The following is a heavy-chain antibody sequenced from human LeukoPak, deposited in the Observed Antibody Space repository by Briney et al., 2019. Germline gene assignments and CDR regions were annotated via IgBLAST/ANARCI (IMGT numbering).Heavy chain of an antibody. J-gene: IGHJ5*02. Sequence: GGSLRLSCAASGFTFSSYDMTWVRQAPGKGLEWVSAINWNGGGTAYADSVKGRFIISRDNAKNSLYLQMNSLRAEDTALYHCARVHQLLSSGGWFDPWGQGTLVTVSS. V-gene: IGHV3-20*01. D-gene: IGHD2-2*01. CDR2: INWNGGGT. CDR3: ARVHQLLSSGGWFDP. CDR1: GFTFSSYD.